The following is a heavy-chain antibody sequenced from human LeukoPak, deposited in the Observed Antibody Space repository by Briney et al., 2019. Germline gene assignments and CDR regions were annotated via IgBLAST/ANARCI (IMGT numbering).Heavy chain of an antibody. CDR1: GGSISSKY. Sequence: SETLSLTCTVSGGSISSKYWSWIRQPPGQGLEWIGHIHYSGSTNYNPSLKSRVTTSVDTSKNQFSLKVSSVTAADTAVYYCARHSSGWSDFDYWGQGTLVTVSS. J-gene: IGHJ4*02. CDR3: ARHSSGWSDFDY. D-gene: IGHD6-19*01. V-gene: IGHV4-59*08. CDR2: IHYSGST.